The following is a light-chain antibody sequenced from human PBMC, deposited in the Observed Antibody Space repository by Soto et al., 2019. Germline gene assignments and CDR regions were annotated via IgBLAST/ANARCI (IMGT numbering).Light chain of an antibody. CDR1: SSNIGSNT. J-gene: IGLJ1*01. CDR2: SND. Sequence: QSVMTQSPSASGTPGQRVTISCSGSSSNIGSNTVNWYQQLPGTAPKLLIYSNDQRPSGVPDRLSASKSGTSASLAISGLQSEDEADYYCAAWDDSLNGYVFGTGTKLTVL. CDR3: AAWDDSLNGYV. V-gene: IGLV1-44*01.